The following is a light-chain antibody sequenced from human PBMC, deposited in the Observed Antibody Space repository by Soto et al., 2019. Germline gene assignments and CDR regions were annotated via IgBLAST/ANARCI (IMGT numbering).Light chain of an antibody. J-gene: IGKJ1*01. Sequence: EMVFTQSPGPLSLSPGERATLSCRASQSVTSSYLAWYQQKPGQAPRLLIYSASSRATGIPDRFSGSGSGTDFTLTISRLEPEDFAVYYCQQYGGSPWTFGQGTKVDIK. CDR3: QQYGGSPWT. V-gene: IGKV3-20*01. CDR2: SAS. CDR1: QSVTSSY.